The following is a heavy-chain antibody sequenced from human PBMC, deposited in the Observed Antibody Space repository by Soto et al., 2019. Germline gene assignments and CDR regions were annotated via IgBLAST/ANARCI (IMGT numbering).Heavy chain of an antibody. J-gene: IGHJ6*02. CDR3: ARRQYYYHGMDI. V-gene: IGHV3-53*01. CDR2: IYSGGST. CDR1: GFTVSSNY. Sequence: QAGGSLRLSCAASGFTVSSNYMNWVRQAPGKGLEWVSVIYSGGSTYYADSVKGRFTISRDNSKNTLYLEMNSLRAEDTAVYYCARRQYYYHGMDIWGQGTTVTVSS.